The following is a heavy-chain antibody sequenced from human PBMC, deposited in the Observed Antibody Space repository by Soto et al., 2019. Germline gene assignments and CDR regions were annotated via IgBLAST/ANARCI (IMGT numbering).Heavy chain of an antibody. J-gene: IGHJ4*02. CDR2: ISGSDGKT. V-gene: IGHV3-23*01. CDR1: GFSFGSYA. CDR3: ARWSYLDY. Sequence: QPGGSLRLSCVASGFSFGSYALTWVRQAPGKGLEWVSTISGSDGKTFYADAVKGRFSISRDISQSTLYLQMNSLRADDTAIYYCARWSYLDYWGQGT. D-gene: IGHD3-3*01.